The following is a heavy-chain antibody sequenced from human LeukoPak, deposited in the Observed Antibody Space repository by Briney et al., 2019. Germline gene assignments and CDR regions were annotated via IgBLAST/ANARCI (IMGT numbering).Heavy chain of an antibody. CDR2: IYTSGST. Sequence: SETLSLTCTVSGGSISSGSYYWSWIRQPAGKGLEWIGRIYTSGSTYYNPSLKSRVTISVDTSKNQLSLKLSSVTAADTAVYYCARIPTVTFFDYWGQGTLVTVSS. CDR1: GGSISSGSYY. D-gene: IGHD4-17*01. J-gene: IGHJ4*02. CDR3: ARIPTVTFFDY. V-gene: IGHV4-61*02.